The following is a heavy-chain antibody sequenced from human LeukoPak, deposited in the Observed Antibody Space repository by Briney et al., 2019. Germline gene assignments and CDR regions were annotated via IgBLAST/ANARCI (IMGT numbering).Heavy chain of an antibody. CDR1: GFTFSSYG. D-gene: IGHD4-17*01. J-gene: IGHJ4*02. CDR3: AKDWNYGDYLYYFDY. V-gene: IGHV3-30*18. Sequence: GGPLKLSCEAPGFTFSSYGMHWARKAPGKGLEWVAVISYDGSNKYYADSVKGRFTISRDNSKNTLYLQMNSLRAEDTAVYYCAKDWNYGDYLYYFDYWGQGTLVTVSS. CDR2: ISYDGSNK.